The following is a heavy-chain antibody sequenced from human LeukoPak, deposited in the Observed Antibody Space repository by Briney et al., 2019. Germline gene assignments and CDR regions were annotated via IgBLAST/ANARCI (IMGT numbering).Heavy chain of an antibody. V-gene: IGHV4-4*02. J-gene: IGHJ4*02. CDR3: ARRIQLWFLDY. D-gene: IGHD5-18*01. CDR2: IYHSGST. CDR1: GGSISSNNW. Sequence: SETLSLTCAVSGGSISSNNWWSWVRQPPGKGLEWIGEIYHSGSTNYNPSLKSRVTISEDKSKNQFSLKLSSVTAADTAVYYCARRIQLWFLDYWGQGTLVTVSS.